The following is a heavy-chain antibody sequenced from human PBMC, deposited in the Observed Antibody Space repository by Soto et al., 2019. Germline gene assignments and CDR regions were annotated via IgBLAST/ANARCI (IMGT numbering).Heavy chain of an antibody. CDR1: CSSIIGYY. J-gene: IGHJ5*02. V-gene: IGHV4-59*12. CDR3: ARGVAGSGRNWFDR. CDR2: IHYSGSA. Sequence: TLTLTCTFSCSSIIGYYCTLIRHSPARGLEWIGYIHYSGSANYNPSLNSRLTMSVDRSKSQFSMKLASVTAADTAVYYWARGVAGSGRNWFDRWGQETRGTVSS. D-gene: IGHD6-19*01.